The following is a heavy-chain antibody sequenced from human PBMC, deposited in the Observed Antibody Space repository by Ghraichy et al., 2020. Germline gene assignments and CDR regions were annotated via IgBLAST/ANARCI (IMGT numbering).Heavy chain of an antibody. CDR1: GGSFSGYY. CDR3: ARVGPGRYYYGSGDRGGFDY. V-gene: IGHV4-34*01. D-gene: IGHD3-10*01. J-gene: IGHJ4*02. Sequence: SETLSLTCAVYGGSFSGYYWSWIRQPPGKGLEWIGEINHSGSTNYNPSLKSRVTISVDTSKNQFSLKLSSVTAADTAVYYCARVGPGRYYYGSGDRGGFDYWGQGTLVTVSS. CDR2: INHSGST.